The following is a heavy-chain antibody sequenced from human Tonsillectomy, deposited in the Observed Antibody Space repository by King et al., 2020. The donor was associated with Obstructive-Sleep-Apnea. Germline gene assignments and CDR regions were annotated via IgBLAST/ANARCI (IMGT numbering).Heavy chain of an antibody. D-gene: IGHD1-1*01. V-gene: IGHV4-31*03. Sequence: VQLQESGPGLVKPSQTLSLTCTVSGGSISSGGYYWSWVRQHPGKGLEWIGYIDYSGSTYYNPSLKSRVTISVDTSKNQFSLKLSSVTAADTAVYYCARVLEDFSAFDIWGQGTMVTVSS. CDR3: ARVLEDFSAFDI. CDR1: GGSISSGGYY. CDR2: IDYSGST. J-gene: IGHJ3*02.